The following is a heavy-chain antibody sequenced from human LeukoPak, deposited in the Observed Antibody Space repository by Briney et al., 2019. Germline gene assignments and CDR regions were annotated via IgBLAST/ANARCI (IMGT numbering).Heavy chain of an antibody. Sequence: GGSLRLSCAASGFTFNSYWMSWVRQPPGKGLEWVANIKQDGSEKYYVYSVKGRFTISRDNTKNSLYLQMNSLTADDTAVYYCARELAVAGFDYWGQGTLVTVSS. CDR1: GFTFNSYW. CDR3: ARELAVAGFDY. V-gene: IGHV3-7*04. J-gene: IGHJ4*02. D-gene: IGHD6-19*01. CDR2: IKQDGSEK.